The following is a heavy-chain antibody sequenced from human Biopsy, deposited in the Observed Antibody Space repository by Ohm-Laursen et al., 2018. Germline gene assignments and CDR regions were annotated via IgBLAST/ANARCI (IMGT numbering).Heavy chain of an antibody. D-gene: IGHD1-1*01. CDR3: AADINVWNVNY. Sequence: SVKVSCKVSGYSLTELSMHWVRQAPGQGLEWMGGFAPENGRIVYSQKFQGRVTMTEDTSTSTAYMEVRRLRSDDTAVYYCAADINVWNVNYWGQGTQVIVSS. CDR1: GYSLTELS. V-gene: IGHV1-24*01. CDR2: FAPENGRI. J-gene: IGHJ4*02.